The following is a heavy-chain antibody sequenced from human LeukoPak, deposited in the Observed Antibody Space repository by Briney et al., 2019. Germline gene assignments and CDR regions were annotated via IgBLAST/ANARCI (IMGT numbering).Heavy chain of an antibody. D-gene: IGHD2-2*01. CDR1: SHTFKLYS. V-gene: IGHV3-21*01. J-gene: IGHJ4*02. CDR2: ISSRSSYI. CDR3: ATGSSTHGEYYFDY. Sequence: TGGSLRLSCAASSHTFKLYSMKWVRQAPGKGLEWVSSISSRSSYIYYADSVKGRFTISRDNTKNSLYLQKNRHLPKNTLGHYCATGSSTHGEYYFDYWGQGTLVTVSS.